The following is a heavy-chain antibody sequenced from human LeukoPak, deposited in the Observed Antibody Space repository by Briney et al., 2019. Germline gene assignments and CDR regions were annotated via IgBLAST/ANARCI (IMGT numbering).Heavy chain of an antibody. Sequence: GASVKVSCKASGCTFTGYHMHWVRQAPGQGLEWMGWIDPNSGGTNYVQKFQGRVTMTRDTSISTAYMELSRLRSDDTAVYYCAGDTGRDGYSFDYWGQGTLVTVSS. CDR1: GCTFTGYH. CDR2: IDPNSGGT. V-gene: IGHV1-2*02. D-gene: IGHD5-24*01. CDR3: AGDTGRDGYSFDY. J-gene: IGHJ4*02.